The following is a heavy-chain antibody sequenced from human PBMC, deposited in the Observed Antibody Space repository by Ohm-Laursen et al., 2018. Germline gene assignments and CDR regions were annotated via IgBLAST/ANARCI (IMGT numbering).Heavy chain of an antibody. CDR2: IVVNSDVT. CDR1: GVTLSRHS. V-gene: IGHV3-21*01. CDR3: ARHGRWCFDS. J-gene: IGHJ4*02. Sequence: SLRLSCAAPGVTLSRHSMNWVRQAPGKGLEWVSSIVVNSDVTYYGDSVKGRFTIARDDAQNSLHLQMDSLRAEDTAVYYCARHGRWCFDSWGQGTLVTVSS. D-gene: IGHD2-8*02.